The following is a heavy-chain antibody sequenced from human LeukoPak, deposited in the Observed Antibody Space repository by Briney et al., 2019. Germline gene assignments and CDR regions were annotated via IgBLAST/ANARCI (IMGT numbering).Heavy chain of an antibody. CDR1: GYTFTGYY. J-gene: IGHJ4*02. D-gene: IGHD3-9*01. Sequence: ASVKVSCKASGYTFTGYYMHWVRQAPGQGLEWMGWINPNSGATNYAQKFQGRVTMTRDTSISTAYMELSRLRSDDTAVYYCVRDKASYDIVTGYYGYWGQGTLVTVSS. V-gene: IGHV1-2*02. CDR2: INPNSGAT. CDR3: VRDKASYDIVTGYYGY.